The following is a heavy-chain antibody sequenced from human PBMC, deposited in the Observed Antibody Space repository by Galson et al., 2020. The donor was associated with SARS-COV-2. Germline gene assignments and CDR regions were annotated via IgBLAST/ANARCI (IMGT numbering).Heavy chain of an antibody. CDR2: IDWDDDK. V-gene: IGHV2-70*11. J-gene: IGHJ5*02. CDR3: ARTGVIRAASRGTVYNWFDP. Sequence: SGPTLVKPTQTLTLTCTFSGFSLNRSGMSVSWIRQPPGKALEWLARIDWDDDKSYSTSLKTRLTISKDTSKNQVVLTVTNMDPVDTATYYCARTGVIRAASRGTVYNWFDPWGQGTLVTVSS. CDR1: GFSLNRSGMS. D-gene: IGHD3-10*01.